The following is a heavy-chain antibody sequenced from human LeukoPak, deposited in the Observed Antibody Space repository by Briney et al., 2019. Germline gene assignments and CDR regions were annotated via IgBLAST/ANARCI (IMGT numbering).Heavy chain of an antibody. CDR3: ARKSASGNYPLDY. J-gene: IGHJ4*02. V-gene: IGHV3-23*01. D-gene: IGHD3-10*01. CDR1: GFTFNTYG. Sequence: GGSLRLSCAVSGFTFNTYGIHWVRQAPGKGLEWVSVISADSAATFYADSVKGRFTISRDNGRNTVFLQMSSLRAEDTALYYCARKSASGNYPLDYWGQGTLVTVSS. CDR2: ISADSAAT.